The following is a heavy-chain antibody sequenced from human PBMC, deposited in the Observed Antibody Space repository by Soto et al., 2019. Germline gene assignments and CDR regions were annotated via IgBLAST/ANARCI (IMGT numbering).Heavy chain of an antibody. CDR3: ARATYDSSTYYLDY. CDR1: GASISCGDYY. Sequence: QVQLQESGPGLVKPSQTLSLTCTVSGASISCGDYYWTLIRQPPGKGLEWIGSIYYTGNTYSNPSLESRLSISVDPSNNQFALRLTSVTAPDTAIYYCARATYDSSTYYLDYWGQGTLVTVSS. D-gene: IGHD3-22*01. J-gene: IGHJ4*02. CDR2: IYYTGNT. V-gene: IGHV4-30-4*01.